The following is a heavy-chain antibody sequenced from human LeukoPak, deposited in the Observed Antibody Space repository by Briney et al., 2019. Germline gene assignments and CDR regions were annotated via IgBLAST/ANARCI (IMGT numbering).Heavy chain of an antibody. CDR1: GFTFSSYA. J-gene: IGHJ4*02. V-gene: IGHV3-30-3*01. CDR2: ISYDGSNK. CDR3: AREQGLTTHYFDY. D-gene: IGHD3-3*01. Sequence: GRSLRLSCAASGFTFSSYAMHWVRQAPGKGLEWVAVISYDGSNKYYADSVKGRFTISRDNSKNTLHLQMNSLRAEDTAVYYCAREQGLTTHYFDYWGQGTLVTVSS.